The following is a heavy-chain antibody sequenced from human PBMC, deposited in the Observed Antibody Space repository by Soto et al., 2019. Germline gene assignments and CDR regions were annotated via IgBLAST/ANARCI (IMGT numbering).Heavy chain of an antibody. CDR3: AKDSRVTMVRGVIIPPGY. J-gene: IGHJ4*02. Sequence: PGGSLRLSCAASGFTFSSYAMSWVRQAPGKGLEWVSGISGSDGSTYYADSVKGRFTISRDNSKNTLYLQMNSLRAEDTAVYYCAKDSRVTMVRGVIIPPGYWGQGTLVTVSS. V-gene: IGHV3-23*01. CDR2: ISGSDGST. CDR1: GFTFSSYA. D-gene: IGHD3-10*01.